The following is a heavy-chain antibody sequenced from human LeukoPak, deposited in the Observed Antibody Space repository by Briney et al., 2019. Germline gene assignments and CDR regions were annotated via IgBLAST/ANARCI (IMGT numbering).Heavy chain of an antibody. J-gene: IGHJ4*02. CDR3: AKYGDYANFDY. D-gene: IGHD4-17*01. V-gene: IGHV4-59*01. Sequence: SETLSLTCSVSGGSIRSFYWSWIRQPPGKGLEWIGYIYYSGSTNYNPSLKSRVTISVDTSKNQFSLKLSSVTAADTAVYYCAKYGDYANFDYWGQGTLVTVSS. CDR2: IYYSGST. CDR1: GGSIRSFY.